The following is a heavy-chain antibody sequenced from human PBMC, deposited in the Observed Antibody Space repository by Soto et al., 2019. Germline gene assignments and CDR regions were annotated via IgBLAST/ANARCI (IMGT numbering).Heavy chain of an antibody. CDR3: AESRCAGGHFNY. CDR1: GFTFSSYA. D-gene: IGHD2-8*02. J-gene: IGHJ4*02. V-gene: IGHV3-23*01. CDR2: VSIGGST. Sequence: GGSLRLSCAASGFTFSSYAMGWVRQGPGQGLEWVAVVSIGGSTHYADSVRGRFTISRDNSKNTLSLQMNSLTAEDTAVYFCAESRCAGGHFNYWGQGALVTVSS.